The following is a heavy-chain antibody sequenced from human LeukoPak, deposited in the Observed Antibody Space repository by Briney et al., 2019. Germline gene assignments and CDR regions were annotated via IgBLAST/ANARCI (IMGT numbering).Heavy chain of an antibody. D-gene: IGHD4-11*01. CDR2: IYYSGST. Sequence: SETLSLTCTVSGGSISSSSYYWAWIRQPPGKGLEWIGSIYYSGSTYYNASLKSRVTISVDTSKNQFSLKLSSVTAADTAVYYCARAREDYPYDAFDIWGQGTMVTVSS. CDR1: GGSISSSSYY. V-gene: IGHV4-39*07. J-gene: IGHJ3*02. CDR3: ARAREDYPYDAFDI.